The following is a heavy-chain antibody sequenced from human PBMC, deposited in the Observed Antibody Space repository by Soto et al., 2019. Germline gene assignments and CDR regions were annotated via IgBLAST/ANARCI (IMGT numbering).Heavy chain of an antibody. CDR2: IISSSSYT. J-gene: IGHJ4*02. Sequence: QVPLVESGGGLVKPGGSLRLSCAASGFTFSDYYMSWIRQAPGKGLEWVSYIISSSSYTNYADSVKGRFTISRDNAKNSLYLQMNSLRAEDTAVYYCTRDHHRYSGYDYVDYWGQGTLVTVSS. CDR3: TRDHHRYSGYDYVDY. CDR1: GFTFSDYY. D-gene: IGHD5-12*01. V-gene: IGHV3-11*05.